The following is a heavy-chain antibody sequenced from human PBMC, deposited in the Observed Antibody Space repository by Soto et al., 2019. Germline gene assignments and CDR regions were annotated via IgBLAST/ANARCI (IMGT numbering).Heavy chain of an antibody. CDR1: GGIFTRYD. CDR2: IIPIFVTA. D-gene: IGHD2-15*01. J-gene: IGHJ4*02. CDR3: AINEGRDVSNFDY. V-gene: IGHV1-69*01. Sequence: QVQLVQSGAEVKKPGSSVKVSCKASGGIFTRYDIRWVRQAAGQGLEWMGAIIPIFVTANYAQKFQGRVTSTADASTSTAYMELSSLRSEDTAIYYCAINEGRDVSNFDYWGQGTLVTVSS.